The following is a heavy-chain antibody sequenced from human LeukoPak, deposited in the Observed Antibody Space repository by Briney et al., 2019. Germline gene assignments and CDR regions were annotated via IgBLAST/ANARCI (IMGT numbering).Heavy chain of an antibody. CDR2: IKSKTDGGTT. D-gene: IGHD1-20*01. Sequence: PGGSLRLSCAASGFTFSNAWMSWVRQAPGKGLEWVGRIKSKTDGGTTDYAAPVKGRFTISRDNYKNTLYLQMNSLRAEDTAVYYCARGRTEGPYKWNDQHYYYYMEVWGKGTTVTVSS. J-gene: IGHJ6*03. CDR1: GFTFSNAW. CDR3: ARGRTEGPYKWNDQHYYYYMEV. V-gene: IGHV3-15*01.